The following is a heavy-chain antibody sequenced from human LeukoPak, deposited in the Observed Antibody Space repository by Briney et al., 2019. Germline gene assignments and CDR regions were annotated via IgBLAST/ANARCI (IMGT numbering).Heavy chain of an antibody. D-gene: IGHD3-10*01. V-gene: IGHV3-23*01. CDR3: ARAPLGMVRGPMEDP. CDR1: GFTFSSYA. J-gene: IGHJ5*02. CDR2: INGSGGST. Sequence: PGGSLRLSCAASGFTFSSYAMSWVRQAPGKGLEWVSDINGSGGSTYYADSVKGRFTISRDNSKNTLYLQMNSLRSEDTAVYYCARAPLGMVRGPMEDPWGQGTLVTVSS.